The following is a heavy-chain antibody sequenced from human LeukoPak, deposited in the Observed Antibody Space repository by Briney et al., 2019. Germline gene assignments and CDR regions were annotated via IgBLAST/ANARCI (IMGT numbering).Heavy chain of an antibody. CDR1: GFTFSSYA. J-gene: IGHJ4*02. V-gene: IGHV3-30-3*01. Sequence: GRSLRLSCAASGFTFSSYAMHWVRQAPGKGLEWVAVISYDGSNKYYADSVEGRFTISRDNSKNTLYLQMNSLRAEDTAVYYCAREEGYSSSWFDYWGQGTLATVSS. CDR2: ISYDGSNK. D-gene: IGHD6-13*01. CDR3: AREEGYSSSWFDY.